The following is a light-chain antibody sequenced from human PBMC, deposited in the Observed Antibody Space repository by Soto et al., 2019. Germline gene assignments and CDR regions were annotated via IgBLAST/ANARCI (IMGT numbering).Light chain of an antibody. Sequence: QSALTQPASVSGSPGQSITISCTGTSSDVGAYNYVSWYQKHPGQAPKLMIYDVSNRPSGVSDRFSGSKSGNTASLTISGLQAEDEADYYCYSCSRSSGTRYVFGTGTKLTVL. CDR2: DVS. V-gene: IGLV2-14*03. J-gene: IGLJ1*01. CDR1: SSDVGAYNY. CDR3: YSCSRSSGTRYV.